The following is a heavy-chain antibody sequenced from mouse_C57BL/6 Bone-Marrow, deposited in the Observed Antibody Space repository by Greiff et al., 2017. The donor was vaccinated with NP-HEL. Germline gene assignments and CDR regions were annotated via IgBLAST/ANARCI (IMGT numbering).Heavy chain of an antibody. CDR2: IDPSDSYP. V-gene: IGHV1-69*01. J-gene: IGHJ2*01. CDR1: GYTFTSYW. Sequence: QVQLQQPGAELVMPGASVKLSCKASGYTFTSYWMHWVKQRPGQGLEWIGEIDPSDSYPNYNQKFKGKSTLTVDKSSSTAYMQLSSLTSEDSAVYYCARDYGSFDYWGQGTTLTVSS. D-gene: IGHD1-1*01. CDR3: ARDYGSFDY.